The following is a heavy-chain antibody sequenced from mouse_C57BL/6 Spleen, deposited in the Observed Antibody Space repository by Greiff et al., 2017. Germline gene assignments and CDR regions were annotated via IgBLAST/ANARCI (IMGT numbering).Heavy chain of an antibody. J-gene: IGHJ3*01. CDR1: GFTFSSYA. Sequence: DVQLVESGGGLVKPGGSLKLSCAASGFTFSSYAMSWVRQTPEKRLEWVATISDGGSYTYYPDNVKGRFTISRDNAKNNLYLQMSHLKSEDTAMYYCARDYYYGSSYLFAYWGQGTLVTVSA. CDR3: ARDYYYGSSYLFAY. D-gene: IGHD1-1*01. V-gene: IGHV5-4*01. CDR2: ISDGGSYT.